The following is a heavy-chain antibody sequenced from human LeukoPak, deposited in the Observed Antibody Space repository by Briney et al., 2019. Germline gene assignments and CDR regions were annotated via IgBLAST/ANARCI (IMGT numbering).Heavy chain of an antibody. CDR1: GGSISSGGYY. Sequence: QASQTLSLTCTVSGGSISSGGYYWSWIRQHLGKGLEWIGYIYYSGSTYYNPSLKSRVTISVDTSKNQFSLKLSSVTAADTAVYYCARGRTYYYGSGSPNGFDYWGQGTLVTVSS. D-gene: IGHD3-10*01. CDR3: ARGRTYYYGSGSPNGFDY. J-gene: IGHJ4*02. V-gene: IGHV4-31*03. CDR2: IYYSGST.